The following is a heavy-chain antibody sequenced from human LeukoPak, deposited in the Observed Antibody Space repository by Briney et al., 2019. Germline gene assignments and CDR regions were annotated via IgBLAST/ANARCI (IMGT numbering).Heavy chain of an antibody. V-gene: IGHV1-69*13. D-gene: IGHD5-24*01. CDR1: GGTFSSYA. CDR2: IIPIFGTA. CDR3: ARGQSFRDDYNYGDAFDI. Sequence: SVKVSCRASGGTFSSYAISWVRQAPGQGLEWMGGIIPIFGTANYAQKFQGRVTITADESTSTAYMELSSLRSEDTAVYYCARGQSFRDDYNYGDAFDIWGQGTMVTVSS. J-gene: IGHJ3*02.